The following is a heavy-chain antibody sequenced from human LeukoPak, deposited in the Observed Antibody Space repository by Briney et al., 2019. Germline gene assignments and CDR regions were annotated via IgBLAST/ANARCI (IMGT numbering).Heavy chain of an antibody. CDR1: GFTFDDYG. J-gene: IGHJ4*02. Sequence: RPGGSLRLSCAASGFTFDDYGMSWVRQAPGKGLEWVSGINRNGGSTGYADSVKGRFTISRDNAKNSLYLQMNSLRAEDTALYYCARDRNIVAAGTWSVYYFDYWGQGTLVTVSS. D-gene: IGHD6-13*01. CDR2: INRNGGST. CDR3: ARDRNIVAAGTWSVYYFDY. V-gene: IGHV3-20*04.